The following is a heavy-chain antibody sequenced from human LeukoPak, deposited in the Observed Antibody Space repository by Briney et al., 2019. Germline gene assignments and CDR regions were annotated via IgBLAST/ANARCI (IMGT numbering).Heavy chain of an antibody. CDR1: GGTFSSYA. CDR3: ARAPESWYSSSWYYFDY. CDR2: IIPIFGTA. J-gene: IGHJ4*02. Sequence: GASVKVSCKASGGTFSSYAISWVRQAPGQGLEWMGGIIPIFGTANYAQKFQGRVTITADESTSTAYMELSSLRSEDTAVYYCARAPESWYSSSWYYFDYWGQGTLVTVSS. D-gene: IGHD6-13*01. V-gene: IGHV1-69*13.